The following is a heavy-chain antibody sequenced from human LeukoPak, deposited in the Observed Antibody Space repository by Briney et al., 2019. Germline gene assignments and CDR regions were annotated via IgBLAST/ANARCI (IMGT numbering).Heavy chain of an antibody. CDR1: GATFSSYA. V-gene: IGHV1-69*01. J-gene: IGHJ4*02. D-gene: IGHD2-2*01. CDR3: ASNDIVVVPAAPAKPFDY. Sequence: GSSVKVSCKASGATFSSYAISWVRQAPGQRLEWMGGIIPIFGTANYAQKFQGRVTITADESTSTAYLELSSLRSEDTAVYYCASNDIVVVPAAPAKPFDYWGQGTLVTVSS. CDR2: IIPIFGTA.